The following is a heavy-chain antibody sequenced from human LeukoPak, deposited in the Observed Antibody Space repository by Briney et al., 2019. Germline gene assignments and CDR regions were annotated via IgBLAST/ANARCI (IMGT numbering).Heavy chain of an antibody. CDR2: IKQDGSEK. Sequence: PGGSLRLSCAASGFTFSSYWMSWVRQAPGKGLEWVANIKQDGSEKYYVDSVKGRFTISRDNAKNSLYLKMNSLRAEDTAVYYCATQPPPRYYDYYMDVWGKGTTVTVSS. CDR3: ATQPPPRYYDYYMDV. V-gene: IGHV3-7*01. J-gene: IGHJ6*03. CDR1: GFTFSSYW.